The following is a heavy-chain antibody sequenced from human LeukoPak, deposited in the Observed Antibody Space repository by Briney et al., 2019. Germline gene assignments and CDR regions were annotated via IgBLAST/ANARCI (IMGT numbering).Heavy chain of an antibody. Sequence: GGSLRLSCAASVFTVSSNYMSWVRQAPGRGLEGVSSVSRGISTYYADSVKGRFTTSRDHSKNTVYLQMDSLRPEDTAVYYCARYYDSSGYTQGAFDIWGQGTMVTVS. CDR1: VFTVSSNY. V-gene: IGHV3-66*02. J-gene: IGHJ3*02. D-gene: IGHD3-22*01. CDR3: ARYYDSSGYTQGAFDI. CDR2: VSRGIST.